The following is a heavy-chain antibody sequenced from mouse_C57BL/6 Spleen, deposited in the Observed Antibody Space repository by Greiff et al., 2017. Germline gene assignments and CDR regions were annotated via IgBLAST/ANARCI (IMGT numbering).Heavy chain of an antibody. J-gene: IGHJ3*01. CDR1: GYSFTSYY. CDR2: IYPGSGNT. Sequence: QVQLKESGPELVKPGASVKISCKASGYSFTSYYIHWVQQRPGQGLEWIGWIYPGSGNTKYNEKFKGKATLSADTSSSTSYMQLSSLTSEDSAVYSCARSSETDVPYWGQGTLVTVSA. CDR3: ARSSETDVPY. V-gene: IGHV1-66*01.